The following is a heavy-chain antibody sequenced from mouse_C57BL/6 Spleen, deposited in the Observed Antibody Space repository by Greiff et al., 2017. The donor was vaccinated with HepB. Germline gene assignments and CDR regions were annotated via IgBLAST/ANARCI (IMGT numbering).Heavy chain of an antibody. Sequence: EVQLQQSGGGLVKPGGSLKLSCAASGFTFSSYAMSWVRQTPEKRLEWVATISDGGSYTYYPDNVKGRFTISRDNAKNNLYLQMSHLKSEDTAMYYCARDYDYDGFDYWGQGTTLTVSS. CDR2: ISDGGSYT. CDR3: ARDYDYDGFDY. CDR1: GFTFSSYA. V-gene: IGHV5-4*01. D-gene: IGHD2-4*01. J-gene: IGHJ2*01.